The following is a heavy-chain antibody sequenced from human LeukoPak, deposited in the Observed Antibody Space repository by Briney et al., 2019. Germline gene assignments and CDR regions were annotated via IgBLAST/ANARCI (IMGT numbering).Heavy chain of an antibody. CDR3: ARAFKYRSGPLTDLLPYYFDY. V-gene: IGHV1-3*03. CDR2: INTGNGNT. Sequence: ASVKVSCQASGYTLTGYYMHWLRQAPGQGLEWMGWINTGNGNTKYSQEFQGRVTITRDTSANTAYMELSSLRSEDMAVYYCARAFKYRSGPLTDLLPYYFDYWGQGTLVTVSS. CDR1: GYTLTGYY. D-gene: IGHD6-19*01. J-gene: IGHJ4*02.